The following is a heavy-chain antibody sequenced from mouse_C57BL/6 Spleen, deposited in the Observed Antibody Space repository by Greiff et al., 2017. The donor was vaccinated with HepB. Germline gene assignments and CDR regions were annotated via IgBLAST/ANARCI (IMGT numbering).Heavy chain of an antibody. J-gene: IGHJ3*01. CDR1: GYTFTSYG. CDR2: IYPRSGNT. CDR3: ARRDYGSSYDAY. D-gene: IGHD1-1*01. V-gene: IGHV1-81*01. Sequence: QVQLQQSGAELARPGASVKLSCKASGYTFTSYGISWVKQRTGQGLEWIGEIYPRSGNTYYNEKFKGKATLTADKSSSTAYMALRSLTSEDSAVYFCARRDYGSSYDAYWGQGTLVTVSA.